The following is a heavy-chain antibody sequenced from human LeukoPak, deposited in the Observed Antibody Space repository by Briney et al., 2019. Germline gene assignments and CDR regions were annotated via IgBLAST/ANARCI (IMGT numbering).Heavy chain of an antibody. Sequence: GGSLRLSCAASGFIFSNYAMSWVRQAPGKGLEWVSVISGSGGGTYYADSVKGRFTISRDNSKNTLYLQMNSLRVVDTAVYYCAVSGRHFSGYWGQGTLVTVSS. D-gene: IGHD1-26*01. CDR3: AVSGRHFSGY. V-gene: IGHV3-23*01. CDR2: ISGSGGGT. J-gene: IGHJ4*02. CDR1: GFIFSNYA.